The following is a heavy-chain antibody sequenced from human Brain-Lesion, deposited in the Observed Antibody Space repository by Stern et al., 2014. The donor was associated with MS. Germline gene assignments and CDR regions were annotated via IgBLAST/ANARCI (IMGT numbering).Heavy chain of an antibody. J-gene: IGHJ4*02. CDR1: GGSISSSSYY. Sequence: QLVESGPGLVKPSETLSLTCTVSGGSISSSSYYWGWIRQPPGKGLEWIGSIYYRGGTYYNPSLKSRVTISMDTSKNQFPLRLALGTAADTAVYFCAKLWLGELPESPFDYWGQGTLVTVSS. CDR2: IYYRGGT. CDR3: AKLWLGELPESPFDY. V-gene: IGHV4-39*01. D-gene: IGHD3-10*01.